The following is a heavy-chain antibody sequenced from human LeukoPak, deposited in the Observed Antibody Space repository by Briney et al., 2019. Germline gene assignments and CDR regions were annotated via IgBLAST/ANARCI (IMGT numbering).Heavy chain of an antibody. D-gene: IGHD3-10*01. Sequence: GGSLRLSCAASGFTFSSYWMSWVRQAPGKGLEGVANMKQDGSEKYYVDSVKGRFTISRDNAKNSLYLQMYRLRAEDTAVYYCARKGSGVLLWFGELLLGAFDIWGQGTMVTVSS. CDR1: GFTFSSYW. CDR2: MKQDGSEK. CDR3: ARKGSGVLLWFGELLLGAFDI. J-gene: IGHJ3*02. V-gene: IGHV3-7*01.